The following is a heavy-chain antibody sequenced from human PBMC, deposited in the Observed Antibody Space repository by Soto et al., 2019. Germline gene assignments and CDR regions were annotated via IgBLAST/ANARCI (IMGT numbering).Heavy chain of an antibody. V-gene: IGHV4-39*02. CDR2: IYYSGST. Sequence: SEPLSLTCTVSGGSISSSSYYWGWIRQPPGKGLEWIGSIYYSGSTYYNPSLKSRVTISVDTSKNQFSLKLSSVTAADTAVYYCARDFWSGQYYYGMDVWGQGTTVTVSS. CDR3: ARDFWSGQYYYGMDV. J-gene: IGHJ6*02. CDR1: GGSISSSSYY. D-gene: IGHD3-3*01.